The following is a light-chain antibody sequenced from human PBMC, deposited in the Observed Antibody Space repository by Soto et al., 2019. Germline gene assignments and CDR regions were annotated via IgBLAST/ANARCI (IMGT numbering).Light chain of an antibody. V-gene: IGKV1-5*03. CDR2: RAS. Sequence: DIQMTQSPSTLSASVGDRVTITCRASQSITPWLAWYQQKPGKAPELLTYRASSLVTGVPSRFGGSGSGTEFTLTISSLQPVDFATYYCQHYHGLPYTFGQGTKLEIK. CDR1: QSITPW. J-gene: IGKJ2*01. CDR3: QHYHGLPYT.